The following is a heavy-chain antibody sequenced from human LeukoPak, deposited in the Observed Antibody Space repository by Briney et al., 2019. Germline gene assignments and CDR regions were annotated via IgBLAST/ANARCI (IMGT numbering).Heavy chain of an antibody. CDR3: ARAGDGGYSYGYVYYFDY. J-gene: IGHJ4*02. V-gene: IGHV3-21*01. CDR2: ISSSSTDK. Sequence: GGSLRLSCAASGFTFSSYSMNWVRQAPGEGLEWVSSISSSSTDKNYADSVKGRFTISRDNAKSSLYLQMNSLRAEDTAVYYCARAGDGGYSYGYVYYFDYWGQGTLVTVSS. D-gene: IGHD5-18*01. CDR1: GFTFSSYS.